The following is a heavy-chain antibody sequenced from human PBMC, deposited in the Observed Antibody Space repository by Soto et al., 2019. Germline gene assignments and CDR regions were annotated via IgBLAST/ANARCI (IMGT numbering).Heavy chain of an antibody. D-gene: IGHD3-22*01. CDR3: ARAHYGPSGYYFES. V-gene: IGHV4-30-2*01. CDR2: IYHTVST. CDR1: GDSISSGGYS. J-gene: IGHJ4*02. Sequence: SETLSLTCTVSGDSISSGGYSCSWIRQPPQKGLEWIGYIYHTVSTSYSPSLKSRVTISVDKSKNQFSLILNSVTAADTAIYYCARAHYGPSGYYFESWGQGTMVTVSS.